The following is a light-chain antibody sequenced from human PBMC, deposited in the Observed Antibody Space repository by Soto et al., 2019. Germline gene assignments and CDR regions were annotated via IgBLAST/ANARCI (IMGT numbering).Light chain of an antibody. V-gene: IGKV1-9*01. Sequence: DIQLTQAPSFLSASVGDRVTITCRASQGISSYLAWYQQKPGKAPKLLIYAASTFQSAIPSRFSGSGSATEFTLTISSLQPEDFATDYRQQLNSDLLFGGGTKVEIK. CDR1: QGISSY. CDR2: AAS. J-gene: IGKJ4*01. CDR3: QQLNSDLL.